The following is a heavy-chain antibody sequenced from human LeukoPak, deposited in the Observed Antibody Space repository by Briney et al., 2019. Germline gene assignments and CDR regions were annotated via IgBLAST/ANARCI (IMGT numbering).Heavy chain of an antibody. CDR3: ARASYCNGGSCHLAY. CDR2: IHYSGST. D-gene: IGHD2-15*01. V-gene: IGHV4-31*03. Sequence: SQTLSLTCTVSGGSISSGGYYWSWIRQHPGKGLEWIGYIHYSGSTYYNPSLRGRVTISVDTSENQFSLKLRSMTAADTAVYYCARASYCNGGSCHLAYWGQGVLVTVSS. J-gene: IGHJ4*02. CDR1: GGSISSGGYY.